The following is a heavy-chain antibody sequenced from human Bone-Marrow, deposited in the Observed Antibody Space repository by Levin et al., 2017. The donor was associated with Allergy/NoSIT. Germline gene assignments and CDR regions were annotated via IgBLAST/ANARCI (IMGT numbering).Heavy chain of an antibody. D-gene: IGHD2-15*01. CDR1: GFTFDDYA. Sequence: SCVASGFTFDDYAMHWVRQVPGKGLEWVSGTNWDANNIGYGDSVKGRFTTSRDNAKNSLYLQMNSLRPDDTALYYCVKDVGSCRGGTCSRDYYGLDVWGQGTTVTVSS. CDR3: VKDVGSCRGGTCSRDYYGLDV. CDR2: TNWDANNI. V-gene: IGHV3-9*01. J-gene: IGHJ6*02.